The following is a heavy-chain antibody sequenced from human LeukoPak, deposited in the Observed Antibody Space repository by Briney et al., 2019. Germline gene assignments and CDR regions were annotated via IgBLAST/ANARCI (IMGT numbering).Heavy chain of an antibody. CDR3: ARDGYSSSSTFDY. Sequence: GGSLRLSCAASGFTLSSYSMNWVRQAPGKGLEWVSSISSSSSYIYYADSVKGRFTISRDNAKNSLYLQMNSLRAEDTAVYYCARDGYSSSSTFDYWGQGTLVTVSS. CDR2: ISSSSSYI. V-gene: IGHV3-21*01. D-gene: IGHD6-6*01. CDR1: GFTLSSYS. J-gene: IGHJ4*02.